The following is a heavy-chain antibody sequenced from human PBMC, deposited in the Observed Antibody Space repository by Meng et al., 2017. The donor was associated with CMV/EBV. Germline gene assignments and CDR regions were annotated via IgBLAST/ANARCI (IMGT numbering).Heavy chain of an antibody. CDR2: IWYDGSNK. J-gene: IGHJ4*02. CDR1: GFTFSSYG. Sequence: GESLKISCAASGFTFSSYGMHWVRQAPGKGLEWVAVIWYDGSNKYYADSVKGRFTISRDNSKNTLYLQMNSLRAEDTAVYYCARVGPYGSGSYYYWGQGTLVTVSS. CDR3: ARVGPYGSGSYYY. V-gene: IGHV3-30*19. D-gene: IGHD3-10*01.